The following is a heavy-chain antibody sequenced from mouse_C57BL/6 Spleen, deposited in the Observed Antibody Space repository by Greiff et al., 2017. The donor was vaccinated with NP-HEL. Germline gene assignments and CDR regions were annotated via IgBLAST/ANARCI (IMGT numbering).Heavy chain of an antibody. J-gene: IGHJ1*03. CDR2: IDPSDSYT. CDR1: GYTFTSYW. V-gene: IGHV1-69*01. CDR3: ARPYYYGSSYWYFDV. D-gene: IGHD1-1*01. Sequence: QVQLKQPGAELVMPGASVKLSCKASGYTFTSYWMHWVKQRPGQGLEWIGEIDPSDSYTNYTQKFKGKSTLTVDKSSSTAYMQLSSLTSEDSAVYYCARPYYYGSSYWYFDVWGTGTTVTVSS.